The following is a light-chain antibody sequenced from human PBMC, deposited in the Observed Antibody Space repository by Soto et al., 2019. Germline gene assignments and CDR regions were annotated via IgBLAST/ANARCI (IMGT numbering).Light chain of an antibody. CDR3: QQRSNWPPT. V-gene: IGKV3-11*01. CDR2: DVS. CDR1: HTVANF. J-gene: IGKJ4*01. Sequence: DTVLIQSPATLSLSPGERATLSCRASHTVANFLAWYQHKAGQAPRLLLYDVSNRATGIPARFSGSGSGTDFTLTISSLEPADFAVYYCQQRSNWPPTFGGGTNVEIK.